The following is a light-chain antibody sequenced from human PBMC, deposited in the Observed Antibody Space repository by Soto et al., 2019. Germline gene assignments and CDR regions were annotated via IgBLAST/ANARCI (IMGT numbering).Light chain of an antibody. V-gene: IGKV1-33*01. CDR3: QQYDKLVT. Sequence: DAQMSQSPSSLSASIGDRVTITCQASQDIRQNLNWYQQKPGKAPDLLIHDAANLETGVPSRFSGSGSGTLFTFTISSLQPEDIATYYCQQYDKLVTFGRGTKV. CDR2: DAA. CDR1: QDIRQN. J-gene: IGKJ1*01.